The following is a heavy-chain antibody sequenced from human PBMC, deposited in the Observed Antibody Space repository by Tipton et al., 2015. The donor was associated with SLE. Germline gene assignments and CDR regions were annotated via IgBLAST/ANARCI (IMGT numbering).Heavy chain of an antibody. CDR2: IYYSGST. J-gene: IGHJ4*02. D-gene: IGHD3-9*01. V-gene: IGHV4-31*03. CDR1: GGSISSGGYY. CDR3: VRDKRYFDSPVKY. Sequence: TLSLTCTVSGGSISSGGYYWTWIRQLPGKGLEWIGYIYYSGSTYYNPSLKSRVNISVDTSKNQFSLKLSSVTAEDTAVYYFVRDKRYFDSPVKYWGQGILVTVSS.